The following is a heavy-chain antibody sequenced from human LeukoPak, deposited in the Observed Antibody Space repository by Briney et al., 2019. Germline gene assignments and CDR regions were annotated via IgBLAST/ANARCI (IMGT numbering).Heavy chain of an antibody. D-gene: IGHD3-3*01. CDR1: GGSISSYY. CDR3: ARGGYDFWSGYYLNAFDI. CDR2: IYTSGST. V-gene: IGHV4-4*07. J-gene: IGHJ3*02. Sequence: SETLSLTCTVSGGSISSYYWSWIRQPPGKGLEWIGRIYTSGSTNYNPSLKSRVTMSVDTSKNQFSLKLSSVTAADTAVYYCARGGYDFWSGYYLNAFDIWGQGTMVTVSS.